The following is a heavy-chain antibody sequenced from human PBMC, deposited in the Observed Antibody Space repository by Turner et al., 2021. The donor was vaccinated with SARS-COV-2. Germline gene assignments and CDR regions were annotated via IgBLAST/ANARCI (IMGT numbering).Heavy chain of an antibody. Sequence: QVQLVQSGAEVKKPGASVKVSCKVSGYTLTELSMHWVRQAPGKGLEWMGGFDPEDGETIYAQKFQGRVTMTEDTSTDTAYMELSSLRSEDTAVYYCARVYSGSYYGGYYYYGMDVWGQGTTVTVSS. CDR2: FDPEDGET. J-gene: IGHJ6*02. CDR1: GYTLTELS. D-gene: IGHD1-26*01. CDR3: ARVYSGSYYGGYYYYGMDV. V-gene: IGHV1-24*01.